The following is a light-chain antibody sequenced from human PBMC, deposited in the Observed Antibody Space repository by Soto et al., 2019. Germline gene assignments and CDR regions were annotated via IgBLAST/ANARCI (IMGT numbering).Light chain of an antibody. CDR3: QQYSSTFWT. V-gene: IGKV3-20*01. Sequence: EIVLTQSPGTLSLSPGERATLSCRASQSISSSYLAWYQQKPGQAPRLLVYGASSRATGIPDRFSGSGSGTDFTLTISRLEPEDFALEYCQQYSSTFWTFGQGTKVEIK. CDR2: GAS. CDR1: QSISSSY. J-gene: IGKJ1*01.